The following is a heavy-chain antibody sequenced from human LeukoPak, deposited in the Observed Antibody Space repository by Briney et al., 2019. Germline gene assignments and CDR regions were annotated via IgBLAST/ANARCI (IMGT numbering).Heavy chain of an antibody. Sequence: PSETLSLTCTVSGVSISSYYWSWHRQPPGQGLEWFGYIYYSGSTTYNPSLKSRVPISVDTSKNQFSLKLSSVTAADTAVYYCARAGNSYGYVGWFDPWGQGTLVTVSS. CDR1: GVSISSYY. CDR2: IYYSGST. J-gene: IGHJ5*02. V-gene: IGHV4-59*01. CDR3: ARAGNSYGYVGWFDP. D-gene: IGHD5-18*01.